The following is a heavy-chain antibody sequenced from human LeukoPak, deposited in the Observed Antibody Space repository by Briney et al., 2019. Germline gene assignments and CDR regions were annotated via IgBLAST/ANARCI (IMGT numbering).Heavy chain of an antibody. D-gene: IGHD3-10*01. J-gene: IGHJ4*02. CDR3: AKDSMVRGENYFDY. V-gene: IGHV3-30*18. CDR2: ISYDGSNK. CDR1: GFTFSSYG. Sequence: GGSLRLSCAASGFTFSSYGMHWVRQAPGKGLGWVAVISYDGSNKYYADSVKGRFTISRDNSKNTLYLQMNSLRAEDTAVYYCAKDSMVRGENYFDYWGQGTLVTVSS.